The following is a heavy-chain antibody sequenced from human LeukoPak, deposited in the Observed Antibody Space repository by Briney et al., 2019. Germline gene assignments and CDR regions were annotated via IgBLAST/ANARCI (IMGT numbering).Heavy chain of an antibody. CDR2: IIPIFGTA. CDR3: ARSSQWSYDAFDI. D-gene: IGHD1-26*01. CDR1: GGTFSSYA. V-gene: IGHV1-69*05. Sequence: PVKVSCKASGGTFSSYAISWVRQAPGQGLEWMGGIIPIFGTANYAQKFQGRVTITTDESTSTAYMELSSLRSEDTAVYYCARSSQWSYDAFDIWGQGTMVTVSS. J-gene: IGHJ3*02.